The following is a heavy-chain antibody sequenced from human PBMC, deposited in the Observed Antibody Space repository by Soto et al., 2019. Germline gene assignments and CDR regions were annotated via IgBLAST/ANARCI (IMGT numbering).Heavy chain of an antibody. V-gene: IGHV3-23*01. Sequence: GGSLRLSCAASGFTFSSYAMSWVRQAPGKGLEWVSAISGSGGSTYYADSVKGRFTISRDTARNTLYLQMSSLRDEDTAVYYCARVYVVPSSTGYFDLWGRGTLVTVSS. J-gene: IGHJ2*01. D-gene: IGHD2-2*01. CDR1: GFTFSSYA. CDR2: ISGSGGST. CDR3: ARVYVVPSSTGYFDL.